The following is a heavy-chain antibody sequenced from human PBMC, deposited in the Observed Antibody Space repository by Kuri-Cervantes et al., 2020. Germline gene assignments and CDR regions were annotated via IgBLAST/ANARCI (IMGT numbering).Heavy chain of an antibody. CDR1: GGSFSGYY. Sequence: GSLRLSCAVYGGSFSGYYWSWIRQPPGKRLEWIGHIYYNGDTKYSPSLRSRVTVSLDTSKNEFSLKLTSVTAADTAVYYCARQPGIYCSSTSCYAAFDIWGQGTMVTVSS. CDR2: IYYNGDT. CDR3: ARQPGIYCSSTSCYAAFDI. V-gene: IGHV4-59*13. D-gene: IGHD2-2*01. J-gene: IGHJ3*02.